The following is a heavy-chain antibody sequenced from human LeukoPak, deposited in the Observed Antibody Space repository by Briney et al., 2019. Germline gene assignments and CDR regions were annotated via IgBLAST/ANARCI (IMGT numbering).Heavy chain of an antibody. CDR1: GFTFSSYA. D-gene: IGHD5-18*01. Sequence: GGSLRLSCAASGFTFSSYAMSWVRQAPGKGLEWVSAISGSGGSTYYADSVKGRFTISRDNSKNTLYLQMNSLRAEDTAVYYCAKTLGKYSSYYFDYWGREPWSPSPQ. V-gene: IGHV3-23*01. CDR2: ISGSGGST. J-gene: IGHJ4*02. CDR3: AKTLGKYSSYYFDY.